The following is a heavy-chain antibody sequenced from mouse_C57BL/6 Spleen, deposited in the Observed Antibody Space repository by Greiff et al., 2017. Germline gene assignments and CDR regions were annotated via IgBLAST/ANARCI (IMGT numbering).Heavy chain of an antibody. CDR2: ISGGGGNT. D-gene: IGHD3-2*02. J-gene: IGHJ2*01. V-gene: IGHV5-9*01. Sequence: EVKLVESGGGLVKPGGSLKLSCAASGFTFSSYTMSWVRQTPEKRLEWVATISGGGGNTYYPDSVKGRFTLSRDNAKNTLYLQMSSLRSEDTALYYCARLDSSGYFDYWGQGTTLTVSS. CDR1: GFTFSSYT. CDR3: ARLDSSGYFDY.